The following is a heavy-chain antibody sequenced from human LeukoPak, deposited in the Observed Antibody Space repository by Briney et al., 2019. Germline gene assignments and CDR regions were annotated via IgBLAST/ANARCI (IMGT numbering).Heavy chain of an antibody. CDR2: IKQDGSEK. J-gene: IGHJ4*02. CDR3: AKTRPLDSSSWSHGDY. CDR1: GFTFSSYW. Sequence: GGSLRLSCAASGFTFSSYWMSCVRQDPGKGLEWVANIKQDGSEKYYVDSVKGRFTISRDNAKNSLYLQMNSLRAEDTAVYYCAKTRPLDSSSWSHGDYWGQGTLVTVSS. D-gene: IGHD6-13*01. V-gene: IGHV3-7*03.